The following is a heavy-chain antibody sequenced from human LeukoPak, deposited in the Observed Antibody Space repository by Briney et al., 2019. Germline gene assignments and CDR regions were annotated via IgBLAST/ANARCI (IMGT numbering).Heavy chain of an antibody. CDR2: ICGSGGST. CDR1: GFTFSSYA. D-gene: IGHD5-12*01. Sequence: PGGSLRLSCAASGFTFSSYAMSWVRQAPGKGLEWVSAICGSGGSTYYADSVKGRFTISRDNSKNTLYLQMNSLRAEDTAVYSCAKSRGYSGYDYNYFDYWGQGTLVTVSS. CDR3: AKSRGYSGYDYNYFDY. J-gene: IGHJ4*02. V-gene: IGHV3-23*01.